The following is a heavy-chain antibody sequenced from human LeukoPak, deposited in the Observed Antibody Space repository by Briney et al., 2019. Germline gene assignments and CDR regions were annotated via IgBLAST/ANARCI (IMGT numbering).Heavy chain of an antibody. D-gene: IGHD4-11*01. V-gene: IGHV4-38-2*02. CDR2: IYHSGST. J-gene: IGHJ6*03. CDR1: GYSISSGYY. Sequence: SETLSLTCTVSGYSISSGYYWGWIRQPPGKGLEWIGSIYHSGSTYYNPSLKSRVTISVDTSKNQFSLKLSSVTAADTAVYYCATYDYSNYYMDVWGKGTTVTVSS. CDR3: ATYDYSNYYMDV.